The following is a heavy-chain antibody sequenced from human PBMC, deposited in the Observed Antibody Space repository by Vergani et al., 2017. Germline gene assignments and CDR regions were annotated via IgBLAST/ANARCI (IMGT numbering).Heavy chain of an antibody. D-gene: IGHD3-10*01. CDR3: ASRRPRLXLGSKSNAGTFDS. J-gene: IGHJ4*02. Sequence: QVHLQQRGAGVLKPSETLTLTCGVIGGSLSGYFWSWIRQSPGRGLEWIGEITAIGSAKYSPSATSRVTISADTSRGEFTLTVTSVTAADTGLYFCASRRPRLXLGSKSNAGTFDSWGQGTLVTVSS. CDR1: GGSLSGYF. CDR2: ITAIGSA. V-gene: IGHV4-34*02.